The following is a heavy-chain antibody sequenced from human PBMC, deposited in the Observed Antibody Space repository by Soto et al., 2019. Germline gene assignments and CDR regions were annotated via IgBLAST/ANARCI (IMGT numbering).Heavy chain of an antibody. Sequence: QITLKESGPTLVKPPQTLTLTCTVSGFSLPTDGVGVGWVRQPPGKALEWLTLIYWDDDERYSRSLQSRLTITRDTSRNKVVLKLTNVDPVDTATYYCVRQDSRGRDFDFWGQGILVTVSS. CDR1: GFSLPTDGVG. J-gene: IGHJ4*02. V-gene: IGHV2-5*02. D-gene: IGHD2-15*01. CDR2: IYWDDDE. CDR3: VRQDSRGRDFDF.